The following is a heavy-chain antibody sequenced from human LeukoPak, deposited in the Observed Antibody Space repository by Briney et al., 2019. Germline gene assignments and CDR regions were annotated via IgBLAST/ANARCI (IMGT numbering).Heavy chain of an antibody. CDR1: GDSVSSNSAA. J-gene: IGHJ4*02. D-gene: IGHD3-10*01. CDR3: ARVHHYYGSGSYYTFDY. V-gene: IGHV6-1*01. CDR2: TYYRSKWYN. Sequence: SQTLSLTCAISGDSVSSNSAAWNWIRQSPSRGLEWPGRTYYRSKWYNDYAVSVKSRITINPDTSKNQFSLQLNSVTPEDTAAYYCARVHHYYGSGSYYTFDYWGQGTLVTVSS.